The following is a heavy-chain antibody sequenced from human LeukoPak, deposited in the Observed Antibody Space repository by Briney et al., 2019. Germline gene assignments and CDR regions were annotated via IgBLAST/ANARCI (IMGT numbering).Heavy chain of an antibody. J-gene: IGHJ4*02. CDR1: GFTFSSYV. Sequence: GGSLRLSCAASGFTFSSYVMSWVRQAPGKGLEWVSRINSDGSSTRYADSVKGRFTISRDNAKNTLDLQMSSLRAEDTAVYYCARVDCCGGSCYFDYWGQGTLVTVSS. D-gene: IGHD2-15*01. V-gene: IGHV3-74*01. CDR2: INSDGSST. CDR3: ARVDCCGGSCYFDY.